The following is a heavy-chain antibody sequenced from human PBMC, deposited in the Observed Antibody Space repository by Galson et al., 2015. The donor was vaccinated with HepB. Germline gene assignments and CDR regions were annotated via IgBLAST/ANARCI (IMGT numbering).Heavy chain of an antibody. Sequence: CAISGDSVSSNSAAWHWIRQSPSSGLEWLGRTYYRSKWVNTYAVSVKSRISVNPDTSKNQFSLQLNSVTPEDTDVYYCAREWEDGYRYDYFDYWGPGTLVTLSS. V-gene: IGHV6-1*01. D-gene: IGHD5-24*01. CDR3: AREWEDGYRYDYFDY. J-gene: IGHJ4*02. CDR1: GDSVSSNSAA. CDR2: TYYRSKWVN.